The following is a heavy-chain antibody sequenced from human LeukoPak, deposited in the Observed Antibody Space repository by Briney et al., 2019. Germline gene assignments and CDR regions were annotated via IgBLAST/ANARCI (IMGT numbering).Heavy chain of an antibody. CDR2: ISGSGSGGST. CDR3: ARAGSIRFDY. J-gene: IGHJ4*02. D-gene: IGHD1-26*01. CDR1: GFTFSSYA. Sequence: GGSLRLSCAASGFTFSSYAMSWVRQAPGKGLGWVSGISGSGSGGSTYYADSVKGRFTISRDNSKNTLYLQMISLRAEDTAVYYCARAGSIRFDYWGQGTLVTVSS. V-gene: IGHV3-23*01.